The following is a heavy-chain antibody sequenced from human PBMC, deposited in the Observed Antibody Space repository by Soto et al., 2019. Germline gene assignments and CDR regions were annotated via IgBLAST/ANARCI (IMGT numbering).Heavy chain of an antibody. D-gene: IGHD2-2*01. V-gene: IGHV1-18*01. J-gene: IGHJ4*02. CDR1: GYTFTSYG. Sequence: GASVKVSCKASGYTFTSYGISWVRQAPGQGLEWMGWISAYNGNTNYAQKLQGRVTMTTDTSTSTAYMELRSLRSDDTAVYYCARGGVVVPAAMREDLDYWGQGTLVTVSS. CDR3: ARGGVVVPAAMREDLDY. CDR2: ISAYNGNT.